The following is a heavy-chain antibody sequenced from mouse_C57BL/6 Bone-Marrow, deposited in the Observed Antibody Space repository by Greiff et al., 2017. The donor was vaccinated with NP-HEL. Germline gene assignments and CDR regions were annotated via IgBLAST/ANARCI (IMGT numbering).Heavy chain of an antibody. CDR2: INPNNGGT. CDR3: ARGVYYYGSSYGAMDY. CDR1: GYTFTDYN. V-gene: IGHV1-18*01. Sequence: EVKLMESGPELVKPGASVKIPCKASGYTFTDYNMDWVKQSHGKSLEWIGDINPNNGGTSYNQKFKGKATLTVDKSSSTAYMELRSLTSEDTAVYYCARGVYYYGSSYGAMDYWGQGTSVTVSS. D-gene: IGHD1-1*01. J-gene: IGHJ4*01.